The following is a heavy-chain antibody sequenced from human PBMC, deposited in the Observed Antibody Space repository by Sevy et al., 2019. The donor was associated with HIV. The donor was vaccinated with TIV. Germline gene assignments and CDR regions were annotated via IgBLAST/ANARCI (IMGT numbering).Heavy chain of an antibody. CDR3: ARVGYWSGWYWFDP. V-gene: IGHV3-48*01. CDR1: GFTFSTYS. CDR2: ISSTSSTI. D-gene: IGHD6-19*01. J-gene: IGHJ5*02. Sequence: GGSLRLSCAASGFTFSTYSMNWVRQAPGKGLEWVSYISSTSSTIYYADSVKGRFTISRDNAKNSLYLQMNSLRAEDTAVYYCARVGYWSGWYWFDPWGQGTLVTVSS.